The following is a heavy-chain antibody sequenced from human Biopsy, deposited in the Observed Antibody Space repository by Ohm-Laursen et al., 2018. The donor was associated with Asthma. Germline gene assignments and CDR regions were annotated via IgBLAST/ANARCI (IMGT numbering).Heavy chain of an antibody. J-gene: IGHJ4*02. Sequence: AASVKVSCKISGYSLTDLSMHWVRQAPGQGLEWMGGHDHEEGGTGNARRFQGRVTMTEDTSTDTAYMELSSLSSDDTAVYYCASDFPKDYVRYNFQFWGQGTLVTVSS. D-gene: IGHD4-17*01. CDR1: GYSLTDLS. CDR3: ASDFPKDYVRYNFQF. V-gene: IGHV1-24*01. CDR2: HDHEEGGT.